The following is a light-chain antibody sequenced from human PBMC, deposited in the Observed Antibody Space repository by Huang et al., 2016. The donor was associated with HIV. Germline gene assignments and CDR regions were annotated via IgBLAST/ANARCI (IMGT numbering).Light chain of an antibody. CDR1: QSVIYK. Sequence: EIVMTQSPATLSVSPGDRVTLSCRAIQSVIYKLAWYQQRPGQAPRLLFYGAATTATGVPDRCSCSGSGTECTLTISSLQSEDSAVYYCQQYSNWPPLTFGGGTKVEIK. J-gene: IGKJ4*01. CDR2: GAA. V-gene: IGKV3-15*01. CDR3: QQYSNWPPLT.